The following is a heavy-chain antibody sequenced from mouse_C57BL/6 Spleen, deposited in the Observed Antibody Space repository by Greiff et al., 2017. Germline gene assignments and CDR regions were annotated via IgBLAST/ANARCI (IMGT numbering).Heavy chain of an antibody. J-gene: IGHJ2*01. CDR3: ARRGLGDGSSPFDY. Sequence: QVQLQQPGAELVKPGASVKMSCKASGYTFTSYWITWVKQRPGQGLEWIGDIYPGSGSTNYNEKFKSKATLTVDTSSSTAYMQLSSLTSEDSAVYYCARRGLGDGSSPFDYWGQGTTLTVAS. CDR1: GYTFTSYW. V-gene: IGHV1-55*01. D-gene: IGHD1-1*01. CDR2: IYPGSGST.